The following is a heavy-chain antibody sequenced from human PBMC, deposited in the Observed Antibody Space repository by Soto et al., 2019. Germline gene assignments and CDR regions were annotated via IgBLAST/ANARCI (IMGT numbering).Heavy chain of an antibody. CDR2: INAGNGNT. CDR3: GRRGGYNFDY. V-gene: IGHV1-3*03. Sequence: ASVKVSCQASGYTFTSYAMHWVRQAPGQRLEWMGWINAGNGNTKYSQKFQGRVTITRDTSASTAYMELSSLRAEDMAVYYCGRRGGYNFDYWGQGTLVTVSS. D-gene: IGHD5-12*01. J-gene: IGHJ4*02. CDR1: GYTFTSYA.